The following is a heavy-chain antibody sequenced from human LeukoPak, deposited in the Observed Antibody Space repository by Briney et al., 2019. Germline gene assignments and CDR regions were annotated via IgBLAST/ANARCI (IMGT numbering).Heavy chain of an antibody. CDR3: ARDGIAVAEAFDY. CDR1: GFTFDDYG. V-gene: IGHV3-20*04. CDR2: INWNGGST. D-gene: IGHD6-19*01. J-gene: IGHJ4*02. Sequence: GGSLRLPCAASGFTFDDYGMNWVRQAPGKGLEWVSGINWNGGSTGYADSVKGRFTISRDNAKNSLYLQMNSLRAEDTALYYCARDGIAVAEAFDYWGQGTLVTVSS.